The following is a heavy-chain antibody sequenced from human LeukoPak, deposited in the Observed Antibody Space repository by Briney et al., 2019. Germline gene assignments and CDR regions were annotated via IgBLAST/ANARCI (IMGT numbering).Heavy chain of an antibody. J-gene: IGHJ3*02. Sequence: PSETLSLTCIVSGGSISSSSYYWGWIRQPPGRGREWIGSIYYSGSTYYNPSLKRRDTISVDTSKNQFSLKLSSVTAAHTAVYYCEGYGDSVDAFDIWGQGTMVPVSS. D-gene: IGHD4-17*01. CDR1: GGSISSSSYY. V-gene: IGHV4-39*07. CDR2: IYYSGST. CDR3: EGYGDSVDAFDI.